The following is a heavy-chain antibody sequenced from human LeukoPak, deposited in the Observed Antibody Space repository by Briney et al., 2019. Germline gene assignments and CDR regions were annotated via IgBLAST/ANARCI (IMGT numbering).Heavy chain of an antibody. CDR2: ISYDGSNK. J-gene: IGHJ4*02. V-gene: IGHV3-30*18. D-gene: IGHD6-13*01. Sequence: GGSLRLSCAASGFTFSSYGMHWFRQAPGKGLEWVAVISYDGSNKYYADSVKGRFTISRDNSKNTLYLQMNSLRAEDTAVYYCAKDGIAAAVGDDYWGQGTLVTVSS. CDR1: GFTFSSYG. CDR3: AKDGIAAAVGDDY.